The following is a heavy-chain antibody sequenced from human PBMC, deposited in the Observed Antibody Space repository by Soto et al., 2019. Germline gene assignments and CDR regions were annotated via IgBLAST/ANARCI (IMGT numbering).Heavy chain of an antibody. CDR3: ARLLSHYYYYYMDV. D-gene: IGHD2-15*01. CDR2: IYYSGST. CDR1: GGSISSSSYY. V-gene: IGHV4-39*01. J-gene: IGHJ6*03. Sequence: SETLSLTCTVSGGSISSSSYYWGWIRQPPGKGLEWIGSIYYSGSTYYNPSLKSRVTISVDTSKNQFSLKLSSVTAADTAVYYCARLLSHYYYYYMDVWGKGTTVTVSS.